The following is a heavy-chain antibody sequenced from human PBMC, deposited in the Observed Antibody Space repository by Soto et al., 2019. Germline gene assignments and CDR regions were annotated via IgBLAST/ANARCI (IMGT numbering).Heavy chain of an antibody. CDR1: GGSLSSGDYY. D-gene: IGHD1-26*01. V-gene: IGHV4-30-4*01. CDR2: IYYGGST. J-gene: IGHJ5*02. Sequence: TLSLTCTVSGGSLSSGDYYWSWIRQPPGKGLEWIGYIYYGGSTFYNPSLKNRVTISLDTSKIQFSLKLSSVTAADTAVYYCVREWGDNWFDPWGQGTLVTVSS. CDR3: VREWGDNWFDP.